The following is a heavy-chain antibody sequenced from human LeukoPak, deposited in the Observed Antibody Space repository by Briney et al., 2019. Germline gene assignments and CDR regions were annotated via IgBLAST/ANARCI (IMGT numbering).Heavy chain of an antibody. D-gene: IGHD6-13*01. CDR3: AKHQDIVAGGTESGIDY. CDR2: IRYDGSNK. V-gene: IGHV3-30*02. J-gene: IGHJ4*02. CDR1: GLTFSSYG. Sequence: PGGSLRLSCAASGLTFSSYGMHWVRQAPGKGLEWVAFIRYDGSNKKYADSVKGRFTISRDNSKNTLYLQMNSLRAEDTAVYYCAKHQDIVAGGTESGIDYWGQGTLVTVSS.